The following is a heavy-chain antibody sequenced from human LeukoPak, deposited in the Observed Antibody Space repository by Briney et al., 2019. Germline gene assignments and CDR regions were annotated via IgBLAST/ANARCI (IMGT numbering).Heavy chain of an antibody. CDR2: IYYSGAT. Sequence: PSETLSLTCTVSGDSINSSSYYWGWIRQPPGKGLEWIGNIYYSGATYYNPSLKSRVTISIDTSKNQFPLRLSSGNAADTALYSCARLDYNFGTNWGQGALVTVSS. V-gene: IGHV4-39*01. J-gene: IGHJ4*02. CDR1: GDSINSSSYY. CDR3: ARLDYNFGTN. D-gene: IGHD1-1*01.